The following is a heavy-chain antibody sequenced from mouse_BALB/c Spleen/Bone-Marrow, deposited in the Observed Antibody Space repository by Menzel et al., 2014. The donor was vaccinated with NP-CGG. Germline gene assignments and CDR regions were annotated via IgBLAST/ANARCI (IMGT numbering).Heavy chain of an antibody. J-gene: IGHJ4*01. V-gene: IGHV5-6-4*01. CDR3: TRDLYDGYYYYAMDY. D-gene: IGHD2-3*01. CDR1: GFTFSSYT. CDR2: ISSGGSYT. Sequence: EVKVVESGGGLVKPGGSLKLSCAASGFTFSSYTMSWVRQTPEKRLEWVATISSGGSYTYYPDSVKGRFTISRDNAKNTLYLQMSSLKSEGTAMYYCTRDLYDGYYYYAMDYWGQGTSVTVSS.